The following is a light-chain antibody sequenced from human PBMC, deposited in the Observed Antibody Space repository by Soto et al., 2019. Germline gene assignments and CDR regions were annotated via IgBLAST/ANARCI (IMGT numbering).Light chain of an antibody. CDR1: QSVSISY. CDR2: DAS. J-gene: IGKJ4*01. V-gene: IGKV3D-20*01. CDR3: HEYGNSPLT. Sequence: EIVLTQSPATLSLSPGERVTLSCGASQSVSISYLAWYQQKPGLAPRLLIYDASSRATGIPDRFSGTGSATDFDRSTSSLEPEDSALYSWHEYGNSPLTYGRRTVVDIK.